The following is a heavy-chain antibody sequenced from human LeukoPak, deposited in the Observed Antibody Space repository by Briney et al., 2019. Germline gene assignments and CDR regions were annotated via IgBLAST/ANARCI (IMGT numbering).Heavy chain of an antibody. D-gene: IGHD1-26*01. CDR1: GFTVSSNY. CDR2: IYNGGST. CDR3: AGTTYYYYYYMDV. Sequence: GGSLRLSCAASGFTVSSNYMSWVRQAPGKGLEWVSVIYNGGSTHYADSVKGRFTISRDNSKNTLYLQMNSLRAEDTAVYYCAGTTYYYYYYMDVWGKGTTVTVSS. V-gene: IGHV3-53*01. J-gene: IGHJ6*03.